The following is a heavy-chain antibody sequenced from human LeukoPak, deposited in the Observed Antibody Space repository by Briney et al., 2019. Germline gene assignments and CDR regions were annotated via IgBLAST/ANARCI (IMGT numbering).Heavy chain of an antibody. V-gene: IGHV1-2*02. CDR2: INPNSGGT. CDR1: GYTFTGYY. CDR3: ARGGRITMVRGVIIYFDY. J-gene: IGHJ4*02. Sequence: ASVKVSCKASGYTFTGYYMHWVRQAPGQGLEWMGWINPNSGGTNYAQKFQGRVTMTRDTSISTAYMELSRLRSDDTAVYYCARGGRITMVRGVIIYFDYWGQGTLVTVSS. D-gene: IGHD3-10*01.